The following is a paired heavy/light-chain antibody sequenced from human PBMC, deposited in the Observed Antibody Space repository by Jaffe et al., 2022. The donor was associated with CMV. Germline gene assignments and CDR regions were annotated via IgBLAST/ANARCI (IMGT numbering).Light chain of an antibody. Sequence: QSVLTQPPSASGTPGQRVTISCSGSSSNIGSNYVYWYQQLPGTAPKLLIYRNNQRPSGVPDRFSGSKSGTSASLAISGLRSEDEADYYCAAWDDSLSGQGVFGGGTKLTVL. CDR2: RNN. J-gene: IGLJ3*02. V-gene: IGLV1-47*01. CDR1: SSNIGSNY. CDR3: AAWDDSLSGQGV.
Heavy chain of an antibody. D-gene: IGHD6-6*01. CDR2: ISSSSSYI. Sequence: EVQLVESGGGLVKPGGSLRLSCAASGFTFSSYSMNWVRQAPGKGLEWVSSISSSSSYIYYADSVKGRFTISRDNAKNSLYLQMNSLRAEDTAVYYCARVFYSSSFWGDSDYYGMDVWGQGTTVTVSS. CDR3: ARVFYSSSFWGDSDYYGMDV. V-gene: IGHV3-21*01. J-gene: IGHJ6*02. CDR1: GFTFSSYS.